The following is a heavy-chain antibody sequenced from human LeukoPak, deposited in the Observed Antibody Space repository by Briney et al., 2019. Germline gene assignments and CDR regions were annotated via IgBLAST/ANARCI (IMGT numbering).Heavy chain of an antibody. CDR2: IYYSGST. D-gene: IGHD3-10*01. Sequence: SETLSLTCTVSGGSISSSSYYWGWIRQPPGKGLEWIGSIYYSGSTYYNPSLKSRVTISVDTSKNQFSLKLSSVTAADTAVYYCARGGGTMVRGVHLLDAFDIWGQGTMVTVSS. V-gene: IGHV4-39*07. J-gene: IGHJ3*02. CDR1: GGSISSSSYY. CDR3: ARGGGTMVRGVHLLDAFDI.